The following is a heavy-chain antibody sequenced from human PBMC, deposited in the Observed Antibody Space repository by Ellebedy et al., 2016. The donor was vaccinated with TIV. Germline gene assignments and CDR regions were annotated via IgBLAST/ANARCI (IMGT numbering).Heavy chain of an antibody. CDR1: GYTFTSYD. CDR2: MYPNSRYT. J-gene: IGHJ6*02. CDR3: ARRDGMDV. Sequence: ASVKVSXXASGYTFTSYDINLVRQATRQGLEWMGWMYPNSRYTAYEQQFQGRVTVTSDTSKSTAYVALSSLTYEDTAVYYSARRDGMDVWGQGTTVIVSS. V-gene: IGHV1-8*01.